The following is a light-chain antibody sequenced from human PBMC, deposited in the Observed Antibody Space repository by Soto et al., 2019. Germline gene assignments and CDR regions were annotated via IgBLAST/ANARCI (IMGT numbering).Light chain of an antibody. J-gene: IGKJ1*01. CDR3: QHYDGFSRS. V-gene: IGKV1-5*01. CDR1: QSIGVS. CDR2: DGF. Sequence: DIQMTQSPATLSASVGDRVSISCRASQSIGVSLAWYQQKPGTAPKLLIYDGFTVDFGVPSRFSGTGSGTEFTLTISSLQPEAFATYYCQHYDGFSRSFGQGTKVEVK.